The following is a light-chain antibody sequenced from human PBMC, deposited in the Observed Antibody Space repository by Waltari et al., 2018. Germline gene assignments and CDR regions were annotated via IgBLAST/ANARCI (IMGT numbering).Light chain of an antibody. J-gene: IGKJ1*01. CDR2: DAS. CDR3: QTYNNYGT. V-gene: IGKV1-5*01. CDR1: QFISSW. Sequence: DIQMTQSPSTLSASVGDRVTLTCRASQFISSWLAWYQQKPGKAPKLLIYDASSLESGVPSRFSGSGSGTEFTLTISSLQPDDSATYWCQTYNNYGTFGQGTKVEI.